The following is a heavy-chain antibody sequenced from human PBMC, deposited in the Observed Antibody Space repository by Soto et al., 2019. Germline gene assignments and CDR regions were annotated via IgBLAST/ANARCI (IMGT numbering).Heavy chain of an antibody. V-gene: IGHV4-39*01. Sequence: EPLSLTCTLSGDSIPWTSCYWGWFRQPPGKGLEWIGDVYYSGSTYYNPSLKSRLTMSIDTSKGQFSLKMTSVTAADTGVYYCARLTSRLAASSHGRSNWMDSWGPGNLVTV. CDR3: ARLTSRLAASSHGRSNWMDS. J-gene: IGHJ5*01. CDR2: VYYSGST. CDR1: GDSIPWTSCY. D-gene: IGHD6-25*01.